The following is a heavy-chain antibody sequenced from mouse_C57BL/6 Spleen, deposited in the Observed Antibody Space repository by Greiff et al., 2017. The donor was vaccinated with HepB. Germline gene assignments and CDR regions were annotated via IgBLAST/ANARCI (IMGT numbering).Heavy chain of an antibody. J-gene: IGHJ4*01. V-gene: IGHV1-61*01. CDR1: GYTFTSYW. Sequence: QVQLQQPGAELVRPGSSVKLSCKASGYTFTSYWMDWVKQRPGQGLEWIGNIYPSDSETHYNQKFKDKATLTVDKSSSTAYMQLSSLTSEDSAVYYCASSFYYYAMDYWGQGTSATVSS. CDR3: ASSFYYYAMDY. CDR2: IYPSDSET.